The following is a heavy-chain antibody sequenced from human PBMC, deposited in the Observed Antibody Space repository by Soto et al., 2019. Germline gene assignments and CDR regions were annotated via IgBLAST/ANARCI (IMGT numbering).Heavy chain of an antibody. D-gene: IGHD2-15*01. J-gene: IGHJ6*02. Sequence: GGSLRLSCAASGFTFSSYWMHWVRQAPGKGLVWVSRINSDGSSTSYADSVKGRFTISRDNAKNTLYLQMNSLRAEDTAVYYCAESRGPYCSGGSCYPDDYYYGMDVWGQGTTVTVSS. CDR2: INSDGSST. V-gene: IGHV3-74*01. CDR1: GFTFSSYW. CDR3: AESRGPYCSGGSCYPDDYYYGMDV.